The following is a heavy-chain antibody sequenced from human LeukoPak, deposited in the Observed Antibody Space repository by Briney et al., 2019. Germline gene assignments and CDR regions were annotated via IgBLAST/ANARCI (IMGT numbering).Heavy chain of an antibody. CDR1: GGSFSGYY. J-gene: IGHJ4*02. CDR2: INHSGST. V-gene: IGHV4-34*01. D-gene: IGHD3-10*01. CDR3: ARGTITMVRGVIIGYFDY. Sequence: SETLSLTCAVYGGSFSGYYWSWIRQPPGKGLEWIGEINHSGSTNYNPSLKSRVTISVDTSKNQFSLKLSSVTAADTAVYYCARGTITMVRGVIIGYFDYWGQGTLVTVSS.